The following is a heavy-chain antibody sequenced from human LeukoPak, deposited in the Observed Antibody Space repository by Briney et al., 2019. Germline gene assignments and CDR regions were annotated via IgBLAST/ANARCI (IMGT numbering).Heavy chain of an antibody. V-gene: IGHV3-23*01. CDR3: ARVGPGA. D-gene: IGHD3-10*01. CDR2: ISGSGGFSGSGGDT. J-gene: IGHJ5*02. Sequence: GGSLRLPCAASGFTYSSYGMSWVRQAPGKGLEWASSISGSGGFSGSGGDTFYAESVKGRFKISRDNSKNTVHLQMNSLRGDDTAKYYCARVGPGAWGQGTLVIVSS. CDR1: GFTYSSYG.